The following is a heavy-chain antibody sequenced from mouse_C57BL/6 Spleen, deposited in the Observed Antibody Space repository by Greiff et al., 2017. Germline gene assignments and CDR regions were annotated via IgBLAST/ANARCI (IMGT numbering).Heavy chain of an antibody. J-gene: IGHJ4*01. CDR3: ARRYDGYLYAMDY. V-gene: IGHV1-18*01. CDR2: INPNNGGT. D-gene: IGHD2-3*01. CDR1: GYTFTDYN. Sequence: VQLKQSGPELVKPGASVKIPCKASGYTFTDYNMDWVKQSHGKSLEWIGDINPNNGGTIYNQKFKGKATLTVDKSSSTAYMELRSLTSEDTAVYYCARRYDGYLYAMDYWGQGTSVTVSS.